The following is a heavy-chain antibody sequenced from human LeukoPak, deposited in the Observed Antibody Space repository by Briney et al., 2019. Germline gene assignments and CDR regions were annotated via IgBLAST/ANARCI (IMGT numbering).Heavy chain of an antibody. Sequence: PGRSLRLSCAASGFTFSSYAMHWVRQAPGKGLEWVAVISYDGSNKYYADSVKGRFTISRDNSKNTLYLQMNSLRAEDTAVYYCARGVVATFFDYWGQGTLVTVSS. V-gene: IGHV3-30-3*01. CDR2: ISYDGSNK. D-gene: IGHD2-15*01. CDR1: GFTFSSYA. J-gene: IGHJ4*02. CDR3: ARGVVATFFDY.